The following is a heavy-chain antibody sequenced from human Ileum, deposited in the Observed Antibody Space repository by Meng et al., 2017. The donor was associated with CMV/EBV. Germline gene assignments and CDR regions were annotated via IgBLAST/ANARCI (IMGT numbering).Heavy chain of an antibody. V-gene: IGHV3-23*01. Sequence: CTASGFTFINYDMNWVRQAPGKGLEWVSRINSNGALIDYADSLKGRFTISRDNSKSTLYLQMNSLRAEDTAVYYCAKDFSGWGYFDLWGRGTLVTVSS. J-gene: IGHJ2*01. CDR2: INSNGALI. D-gene: IGHD7-27*01. CDR3: AKDFSGWGYFDL. CDR1: GFTFINYD.